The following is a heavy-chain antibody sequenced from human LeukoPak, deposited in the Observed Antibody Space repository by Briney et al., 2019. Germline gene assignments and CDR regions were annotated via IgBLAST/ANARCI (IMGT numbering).Heavy chain of an antibody. J-gene: IGHJ4*02. CDR1: GFTVSSDY. V-gene: IGHV3-53*01. CDR3: ARATLDN. Sequence: GGSLRLSCAASGFTVSSDYISWVRQAPGKGLEWVSVIYSGGSTKYADSVKARFTTSRDNSKNTVYLQMNRLRVEDTAVYYCARATLDNWGQGTLVTVSS. CDR2: IYSGGST.